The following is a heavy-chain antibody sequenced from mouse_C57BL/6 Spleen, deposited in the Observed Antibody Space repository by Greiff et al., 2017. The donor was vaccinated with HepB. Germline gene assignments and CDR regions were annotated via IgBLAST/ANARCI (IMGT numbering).Heavy chain of an antibody. CDR2: INPNNGGT. V-gene: IGHV1-26*01. Sequence: EVQLQQSGPELVKPGASVKISCKASGYTFTDYYMNWVKQSHGKSLEWIGDINPNNGGTSYNQKFKGKATLTVDKSSSTAYMELRSLTSEDSAVYYCARPVYYSNYVDAMDYWGQGTSVTVSS. J-gene: IGHJ4*01. CDR3: ARPVYYSNYVDAMDY. CDR1: GYTFTDYY. D-gene: IGHD2-5*01.